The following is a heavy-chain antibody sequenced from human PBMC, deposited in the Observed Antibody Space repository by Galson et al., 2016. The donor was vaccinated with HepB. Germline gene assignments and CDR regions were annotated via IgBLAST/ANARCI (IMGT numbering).Heavy chain of an antibody. J-gene: IGHJ6*02. D-gene: IGHD1-1*01. CDR1: GFSFSGSA. Sequence: SLRLSCAASGFSFSGSAMHWVCQAPGKGLEWVGRVRSKPNNYATTYAASVKGRFTMSRDDSKNTAYLHMLSLKTEDTARYYCTRHDDLRCDWNEASYYYGMDVWGQGTTVTVSS. CDR3: TRHDDLRCDWNEASYYYGMDV. V-gene: IGHV3-73*01. CDR2: VRSKPNNYAT.